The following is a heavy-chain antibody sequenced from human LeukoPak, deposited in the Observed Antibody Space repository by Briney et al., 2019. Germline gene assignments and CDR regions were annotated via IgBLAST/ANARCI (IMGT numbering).Heavy chain of an antibody. Sequence: PSETLSLTCTVSGGSISSYYWSWLRQPPGKGLEWMGYIYYSGSTNYNPSLKSRVTISVDTSKNQFSLKLSSVTAADTAVYYCARTEESGYSYRYFGYYYYMDVWGKGTTVTVSS. CDR3: ARTEESGYSYRYFGYYYYMDV. CDR1: GGSISSYY. CDR2: IYYSGST. J-gene: IGHJ6*03. D-gene: IGHD5-18*01. V-gene: IGHV4-59*01.